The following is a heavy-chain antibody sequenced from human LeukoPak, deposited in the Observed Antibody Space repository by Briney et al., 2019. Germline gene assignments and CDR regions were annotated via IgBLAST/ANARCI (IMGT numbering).Heavy chain of an antibody. D-gene: IGHD2-2*02. J-gene: IGHJ4*02. CDR3: VRDSYTNTWHSQDEDY. Sequence: PGGSLRLSCAASGFTFSNYWMTWVRQAPGKGLEWVANIRQDGSDKYYVDSVKGRFTISRDNAKNSLFLQMNSLRVEDTAVYYCVRDSYTNTWHSQDEDYWGQGALVTVSS. CDR2: IRQDGSDK. V-gene: IGHV3-7*01. CDR1: GFTFSNYW.